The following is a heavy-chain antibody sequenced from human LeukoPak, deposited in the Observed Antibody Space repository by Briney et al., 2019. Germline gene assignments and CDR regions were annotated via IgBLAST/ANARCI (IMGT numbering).Heavy chain of an antibody. Sequence: ASVKVSCKTSGYTFTSYDINWVRQATGQGLEWMGWMNPNTGNTGYAQKFQGRITMTRDSSISTAYMELSSLRSEDTAVFYCARKFLGSRGYYFDYWGQGTLITVSS. D-gene: IGHD3-10*01. J-gene: IGHJ4*02. CDR2: MNPNTGNT. CDR1: GYTFTSYD. CDR3: ARKFLGSRGYYFDY. V-gene: IGHV1-8*01.